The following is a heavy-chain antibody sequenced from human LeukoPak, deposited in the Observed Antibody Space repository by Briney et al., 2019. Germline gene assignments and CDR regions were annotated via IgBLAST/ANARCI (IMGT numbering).Heavy chain of an antibody. CDR3: ARALLWFGEATGPSDY. D-gene: IGHD3-10*01. CDR1: GFTFSSYW. CDR2: IKQDGSEK. Sequence: RGSLRLSCAASGFTFSSYWMSWVRQAPGKGLEWVANIKQDGSEKYYADSVKGRFTISRDNAKNSLYLQMNSLRAEDTAVYYCARALLWFGEATGPSDYWGQGTLVTVSS. V-gene: IGHV3-7*01. J-gene: IGHJ4*02.